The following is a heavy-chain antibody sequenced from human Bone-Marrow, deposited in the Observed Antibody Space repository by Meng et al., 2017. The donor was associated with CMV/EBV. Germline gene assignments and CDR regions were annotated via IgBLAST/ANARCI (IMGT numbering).Heavy chain of an antibody. CDR2: INPNSGGT. Sequence: ASVKVSCKASEYTFIGYYIHWVRQAPGQGLEWMGWINPNSGGTNYAQKFQGRVTMTRDTSISTAYMELSRLRSDDTAVYYCARGLLGAMRLHWGQGTLVTVSS. J-gene: IGHJ4*02. V-gene: IGHV1-2*02. CDR1: EYTFIGYY. CDR3: ARGLLGAMRLH. D-gene: IGHD2-2*01.